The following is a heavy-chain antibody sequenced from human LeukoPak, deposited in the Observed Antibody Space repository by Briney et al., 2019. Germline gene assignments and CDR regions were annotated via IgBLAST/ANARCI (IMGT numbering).Heavy chain of an antibody. CDR1: GGSISSGSYY. CDR3: ARDHFEGIDY. J-gene: IGHJ4*02. D-gene: IGHD2/OR15-2a*01. Sequence: SQTLSLTCTVSGGSISSGSYYWSWIRQPAGKGLEWIGRIYTSGSTNYNPSLKSRVTISVDTSKNQFPLKLSSVTAADTAVYYCARDHFEGIDYWGQGTLVTVSS. CDR2: IYTSGST. V-gene: IGHV4-61*02.